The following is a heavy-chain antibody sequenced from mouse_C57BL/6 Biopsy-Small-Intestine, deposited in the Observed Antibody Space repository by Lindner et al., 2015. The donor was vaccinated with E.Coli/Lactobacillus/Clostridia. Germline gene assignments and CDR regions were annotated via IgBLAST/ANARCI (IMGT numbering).Heavy chain of an antibody. Sequence: SVKVSCKASGYTFTDYYIHWVRQAPGQGLEWMGWINPNSGATNYAQTFKGRVTMTRDMSISTGYMEVRSLRSDDTALYYCARDGGCSGGGCFSSYYYYGFDVWGQGTTVTVS. V-gene: IGHV1-53*01. CDR1: GYTFTDYY. J-gene: IGHJ1*01. D-gene: IGHD1-1*01. CDR2: INPNSGAT. CDR3: ARDGGCSGGGCFSSYYYYGFDV.